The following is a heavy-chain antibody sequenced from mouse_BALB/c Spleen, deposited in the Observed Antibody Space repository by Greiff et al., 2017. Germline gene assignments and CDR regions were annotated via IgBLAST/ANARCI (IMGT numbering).Heavy chain of an antibody. J-gene: IGHJ1*01. CDR3: ARRGLDYYGSHWYFDV. CDR1: GFTFSSYT. Sequence: EVKLLESGGGLVQPGGSLKLSCAASGFTFSSYTMSWVRQTPAKRLEWVAYISNGGGSTYYPDTVKGRFTISRDNAKNTLYLQMSSLKSEDTAMYYCARRGLDYYGSHWYFDVWGAGTTVTVSS. V-gene: IGHV5-12-2*01. D-gene: IGHD1-1*01. CDR2: ISNGGGST.